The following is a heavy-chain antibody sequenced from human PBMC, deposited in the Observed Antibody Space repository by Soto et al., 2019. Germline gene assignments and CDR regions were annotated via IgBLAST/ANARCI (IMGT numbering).Heavy chain of an antibody. J-gene: IGHJ6*02. CDR3: ARDMEPGSGWYVPADYYYGMDV. V-gene: IGHV1-2*04. CDR2: INPNSGGT. CDR1: GYTFTGYD. D-gene: IGHD6-19*01. Sequence: ASGKVSCKASGYTFTGYDMHWVRQAPGQGLEWMGWINPNSGGTNYAQKFQGWVTMTRDTSISTAYMELSRLRSDDTAVYYCARDMEPGSGWYVPADYYYGMDVWGQGTTVTVSS.